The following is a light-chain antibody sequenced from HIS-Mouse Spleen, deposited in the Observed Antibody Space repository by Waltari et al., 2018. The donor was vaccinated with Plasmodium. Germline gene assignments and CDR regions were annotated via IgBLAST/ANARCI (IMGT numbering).Light chain of an antibody. CDR3: QQYNNWPYT. CDR1: QIVSSN. Sequence: EIVMTQSPATLSVSPGERATLSCRASQIVSSNLAWYQQKPGQAPRLLIYGASTRPTGIPARFSGSGSGTEFTLTISSMQSEDFSVYYCQQYNNWPYTFGQGTKLESK. J-gene: IGKJ2*01. V-gene: IGKV3-15*01. CDR2: GAS.